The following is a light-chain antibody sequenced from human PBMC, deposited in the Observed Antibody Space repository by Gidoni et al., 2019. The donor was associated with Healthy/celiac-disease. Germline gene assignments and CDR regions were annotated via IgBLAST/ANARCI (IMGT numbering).Light chain of an antibody. J-gene: IGKJ1*01. CDR1: QSVSSSY. Sequence: ELVLPQSPGTLSFSPGERATLSCRASQSVSSSYLAWYQKKPGQAPRLLLYGASSRATGIPDRFSGSGSGTDFTLTISRLEPEDFAVYYCQQYGSSPWAFGQGTKVEIK. CDR3: QQYGSSPWA. V-gene: IGKV3-20*01. CDR2: GAS.